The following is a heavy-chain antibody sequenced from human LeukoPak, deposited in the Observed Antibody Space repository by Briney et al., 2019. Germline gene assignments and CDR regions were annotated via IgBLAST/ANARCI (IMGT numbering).Heavy chain of an antibody. J-gene: IGHJ5*02. CDR3: AKEGAYYGSGPIGWFDP. Sequence: PGGSLRLSCAASGFTFSSFSMNWVRQAPGKGLEWVSSISSSSSYIYYADSVKGRFTISRDNSKNTLYLQMNSLRAEDTAVYYCAKEGAYYGSGPIGWFDPWGQGTLVTVSS. CDR1: GFTFSSFS. D-gene: IGHD3-10*01. CDR2: ISSSSSYI. V-gene: IGHV3-21*01.